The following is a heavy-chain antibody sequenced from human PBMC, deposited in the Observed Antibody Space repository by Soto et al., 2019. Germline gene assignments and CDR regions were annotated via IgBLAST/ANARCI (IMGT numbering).Heavy chain of an antibody. J-gene: IGHJ3*01. CDR1: GYSFTGYH. V-gene: IGHV1-2*02. CDR2: INADNVGT. D-gene: IGHD3-9*01. Sequence: ASVKVSCKASGYSFTGYHVHWVRQAPGQGLEWMGWINADNVGTRYAQNFQGRVTMTRDTSMTTAYMELSRLRSDDTAVYHCVGEKTGTGGFGVWGQGTMVTVSS. CDR3: VGEKTGTGGFGV.